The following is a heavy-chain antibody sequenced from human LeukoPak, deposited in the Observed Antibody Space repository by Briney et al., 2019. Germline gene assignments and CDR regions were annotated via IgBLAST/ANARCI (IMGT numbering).Heavy chain of an antibody. D-gene: IGHD6-13*01. CDR1: GFTFSSYG. CDR3: AKDHAAAAAYYGMDV. V-gene: IGHV3-30*18. J-gene: IGHJ6*02. Sequence: GGSLRLSCAASGFTFSSYGMHWVRQAPGKGLGWVAVISYDGSNKYYADSVKGRFTISRDNSKNTLYLQMNSLRAEDTAVYYCAKDHAAAAAYYGMDVWGQGTTVTVSS. CDR2: ISYDGSNK.